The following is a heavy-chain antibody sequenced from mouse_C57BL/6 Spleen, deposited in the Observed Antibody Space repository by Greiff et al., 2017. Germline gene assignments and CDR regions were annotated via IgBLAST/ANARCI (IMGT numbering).Heavy chain of an antibody. CDR3: ARGRWYDSAWFAY. CDR2: INYDGSST. V-gene: IGHV5-16*01. J-gene: IGHJ3*01. Sequence: EVKLVESEGGLVQPGSSMKLSCTASGFTFSDYYMAWVRQVPEKGLEWVANINYDGSSTYYLDSLKSRFIISRDNAKNILYLQMSSLKSEDTATYYCARGRWYDSAWFAYWGQGTLVTVSA. CDR1: GFTFSDYY. D-gene: IGHD1-1*02.